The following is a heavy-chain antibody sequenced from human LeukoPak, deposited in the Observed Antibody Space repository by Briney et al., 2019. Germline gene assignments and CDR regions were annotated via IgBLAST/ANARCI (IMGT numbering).Heavy chain of an antibody. J-gene: IGHJ4*02. V-gene: IGHV3-11*01. CDR3: ASGSGGSYYFDY. CDR2: ISGSGHTI. D-gene: IGHD2-15*01. CDR1: GFTFSDYY. Sequence: PGGSLRLSCAASGFTFSDYYMSWIRQAPGKGLEWVSYISGSGHTIYYTDSVKGRFTISRDNAKNSLYLQMISLRAEDTAVYHCASGSGGSYYFDYWGQGTLVTFSS.